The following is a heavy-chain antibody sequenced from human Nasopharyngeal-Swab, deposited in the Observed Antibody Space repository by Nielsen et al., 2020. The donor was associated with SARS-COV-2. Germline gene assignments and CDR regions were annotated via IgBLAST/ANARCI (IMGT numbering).Heavy chain of an antibody. J-gene: IGHJ6*02. CDR3: AREPHYDLWCGHGYGMDV. CDR2: IYTSGST. CDR1: GGSISSYY. D-gene: IGHD3-3*01. Sequence: SETLSLTCTVSGGSISSYYWSWIRQPAGKGLEWIGRIYTSGSTNYNPSLKSRVTMSVDTSKNQFSLKLSSVTAADTAVCYCAREPHYDLWCGHGYGMDVWGQGTTVTVSS. V-gene: IGHV4-4*07.